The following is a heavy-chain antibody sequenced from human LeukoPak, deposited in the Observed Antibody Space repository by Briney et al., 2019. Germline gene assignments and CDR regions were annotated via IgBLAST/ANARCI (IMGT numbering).Heavy chain of an antibody. V-gene: IGHV4-59*08. CDR3: ARAVDSSAFSPFQH. J-gene: IGHJ1*01. D-gene: IGHD3-22*01. CDR2: IYYSGST. CDR1: GGSISSYY. Sequence: SETLSLTCTVSGGSISSYYWSWIRQPPGKGLEWIGYIYYSGSTNYNPSLKSRVTISVDTSKNQFSVKLKSVTAADTAVYYCARAVDSSAFSPFQHWGQGTLVTVSS.